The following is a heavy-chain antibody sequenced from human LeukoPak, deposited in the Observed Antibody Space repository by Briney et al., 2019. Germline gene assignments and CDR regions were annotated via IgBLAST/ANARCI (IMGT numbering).Heavy chain of an antibody. Sequence: GESLKISCKGSGYTFSTYWIGWVRQMPGKGLEWMGIIYPGDSDTRYSPSFQGQVTISADKSISTAYLQWSSLKASDTAMYYCARHRVEQQPYNWFDPWGQGTLVTVSS. D-gene: IGHD6-13*01. CDR2: IYPGDSDT. J-gene: IGHJ5*02. CDR3: ARHRVEQQPYNWFDP. CDR1: GYTFSTYW. V-gene: IGHV5-51*01.